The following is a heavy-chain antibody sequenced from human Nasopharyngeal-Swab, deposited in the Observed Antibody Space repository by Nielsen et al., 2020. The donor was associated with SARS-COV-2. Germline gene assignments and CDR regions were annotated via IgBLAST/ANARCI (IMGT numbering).Heavy chain of an antibody. J-gene: IGHJ4*02. Sequence: SETLSLTCVVSGGSISSHYWSWIRQPPGKGPEWIGYIYYTGSINYNPSLKSRVTISVDTSKNQFSLKLSSVTAADTAVYYCARGGDGYNWTFDYWGQGTLVTVSS. CDR3: ARGGDGYNWTFDY. CDR2: IYYTGSI. CDR1: GGSISSHY. V-gene: IGHV4-59*08. D-gene: IGHD5-24*01.